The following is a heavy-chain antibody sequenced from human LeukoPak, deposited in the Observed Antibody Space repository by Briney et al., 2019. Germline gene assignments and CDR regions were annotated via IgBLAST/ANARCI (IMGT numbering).Heavy chain of an antibody. V-gene: IGHV1-2*02. J-gene: IGHJ4*02. CDR3: ARGPLYSDYDRNDY. CDR1: GYTFTGYY. D-gene: IGHD3-22*01. CDR2: INPNSGGT. Sequence: GASVKVSCKASGYTFTGYYMHWVRQAPGQGLEWMGWINPNSGGTNYAQKFQGRVTMTRNTSISTAYMELSSLRSEDTAVYYCARGPLYSDYDRNDYWGQGTLVTVSS.